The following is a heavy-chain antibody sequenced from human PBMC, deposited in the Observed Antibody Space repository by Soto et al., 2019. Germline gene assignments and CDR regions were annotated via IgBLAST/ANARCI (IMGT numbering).Heavy chain of an antibody. CDR2: INHSGST. Sequence: SETLSLTCAVYGGSFSGYYWSWIRQPPGKGLEWIGEINHSGSTNYNPSLKSRVTISVDTSKNQFSLKLSSVTAADTAVYYCARSSRGVWSGYYHNWFDPWGQGTLVTVSS. CDR3: ARSSRGVWSGYYHNWFDP. CDR1: GGSFSGYY. J-gene: IGHJ5*02. V-gene: IGHV4-34*01. D-gene: IGHD3-3*01.